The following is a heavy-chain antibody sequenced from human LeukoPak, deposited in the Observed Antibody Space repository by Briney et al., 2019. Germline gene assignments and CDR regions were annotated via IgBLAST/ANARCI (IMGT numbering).Heavy chain of an antibody. Sequence: SETLSLTCTASGGSISSRHCYWGWIRQPPGKGLEWIGSIFYSGSTYYNPSLKSRVTISVDTSKNQFSLKLTSVTAADTAVYYCARLDNSGYYFIDYWGQGTLVTVSS. V-gene: IGHV4-39*01. CDR1: GGSISSRHCY. D-gene: IGHD3-22*01. CDR2: IFYSGST. CDR3: ARLDNSGYYFIDY. J-gene: IGHJ4*02.